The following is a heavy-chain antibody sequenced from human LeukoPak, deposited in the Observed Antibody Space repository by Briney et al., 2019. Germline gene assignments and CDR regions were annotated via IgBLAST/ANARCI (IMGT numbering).Heavy chain of an antibody. CDR2: INPNSGGT. Sequence: ASVKVSCKASGYTFTGYYMHWVRQAPGQGLEWMGWINPNSGGTNYAQKFQGRVTMTRDTSISTAYMELSRLRSDDTAVYYCARVVGSYEDDAFDIWGQGTMVTVSS. CDR1: GYTFTGYY. V-gene: IGHV1-2*02. D-gene: IGHD1-26*01. J-gene: IGHJ3*02. CDR3: ARVVGSYEDDAFDI.